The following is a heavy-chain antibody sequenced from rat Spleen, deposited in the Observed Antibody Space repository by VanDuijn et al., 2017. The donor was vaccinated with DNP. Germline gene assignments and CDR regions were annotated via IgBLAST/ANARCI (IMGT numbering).Heavy chain of an antibody. CDR3: TSGPYGGYSS. CDR1: GYSISSTNR. CDR2: VNSAGTT. V-gene: IGHV3-3*01. Sequence: EVQLQESGPGLVKPSQSLSLTCSVTGYSISSTNRWNWIRKFPGNKLEWMGYVNSAGTTIYNPSLTSRISITRDTSKNQFFLHINSVTTEDTATYYCTSGPYGGYSSWGQGVMVTVSS. J-gene: IGHJ2*01. D-gene: IGHD1-11*01.